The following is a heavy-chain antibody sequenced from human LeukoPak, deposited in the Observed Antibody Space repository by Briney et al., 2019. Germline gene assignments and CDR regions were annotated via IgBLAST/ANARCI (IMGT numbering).Heavy chain of an antibody. CDR2: INHSGST. V-gene: IGHV4-34*01. CDR1: GGSFSGYY. J-gene: IGHJ4*02. Sequence: SETLSLTCAVYGGSFSGYYWSWIRQPPGKGREWIVEINHSGSTNYTPSLKSRVTISVDTSKIQFSLKLSSVTAADTAVYYCARAPQASIAVAGTVGVDYWGQGTLVTVSS. D-gene: IGHD6-19*01. CDR3: ARAPQASIAVAGTVGVDY.